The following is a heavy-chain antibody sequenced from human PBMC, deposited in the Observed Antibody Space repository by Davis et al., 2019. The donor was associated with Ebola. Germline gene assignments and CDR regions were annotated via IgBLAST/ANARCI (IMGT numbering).Heavy chain of an antibody. D-gene: IGHD3-10*01. Sequence: GESLKISCKGSGYSFTSYWIGWVRQMPGKGLEWMGIIYPGDSDTRYSPSFQGQVTISADKSISTAYLQWSSLKASDTAMYYCARGSGMDAGGDYYYYMDVWGKGTTVTVSS. CDR2: IYPGDSDT. CDR3: ARGSGMDAGGDYYYYMDV. CDR1: GYSFTSYW. J-gene: IGHJ6*03. V-gene: IGHV5-51*01.